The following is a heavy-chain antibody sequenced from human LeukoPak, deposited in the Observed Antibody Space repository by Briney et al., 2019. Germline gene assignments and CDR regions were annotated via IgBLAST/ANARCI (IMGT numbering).Heavy chain of an antibody. Sequence: SETLSLTCTVSGASVSSGHYYWGWIRQPPGKGLEWIGSIYSTGTTYYNPSLKGRVIISIDTSKNQFSLNLSSVTAADTSVYYCARRKDFWSGLVNYWGQGTLVTVSS. V-gene: IGHV4-39*01. CDR2: IYSTGTT. J-gene: IGHJ4*02. D-gene: IGHD3-3*01. CDR1: GASVSSGHYY. CDR3: ARRKDFWSGLVNY.